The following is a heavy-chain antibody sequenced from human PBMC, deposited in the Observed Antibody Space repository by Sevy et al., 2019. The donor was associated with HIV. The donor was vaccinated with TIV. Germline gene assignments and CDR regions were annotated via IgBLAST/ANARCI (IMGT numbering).Heavy chain of an antibody. CDR2: ISPHNGDT. J-gene: IGHJ4*02. D-gene: IGHD2-15*01. V-gene: IGHV1-18*01. Sequence: ASVKVSCKVSGYTFTTYRIFWVREAPGQGLESMGWISPHNGDTDYAQKFQGRVTLITDKSTSTAYMELRGLRSDDTAVYFCARAYCSGGRCYSLAYRGQGTLVTVSS. CDR1: GYTFTTYR. CDR3: ARAYCSGGRCYSLAY.